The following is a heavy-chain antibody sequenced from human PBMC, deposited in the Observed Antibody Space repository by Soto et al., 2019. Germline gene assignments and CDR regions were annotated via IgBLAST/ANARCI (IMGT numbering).Heavy chain of an antibody. D-gene: IGHD6-13*01. V-gene: IGHV3-33*01. CDR3: ARDKFLAALSAAGTSFDY. CDR2: IWYDGSNK. Sequence: PGGSLRLSCAAYGFTFSSYGMHWVRQAPGKXLEWVAVIWYDGSNKYYADSVKGRFTISRDNSKNTLYLQMNSLRAEDTAVYYCARDKFLAALSAAGTSFDYWGQGTLVTVSS. CDR1: GFTFSSYG. J-gene: IGHJ4*02.